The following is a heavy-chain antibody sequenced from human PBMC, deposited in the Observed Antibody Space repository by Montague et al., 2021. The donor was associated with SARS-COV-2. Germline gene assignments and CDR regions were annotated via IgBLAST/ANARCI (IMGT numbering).Heavy chain of an antibody. V-gene: IGHV4-59*08. CDR3: ARGTEVGAFDY. Sequence: SETLSLTCTVSGGSINGYYWDWVRQPPGKGLQWIAHIYYNGRTSYIPSLKSRLSVSLDKAKYQFSLDLASVTAADTARYFCARGTEVGAFDYWGQGALVSVSS. D-gene: IGHD1-26*01. J-gene: IGHJ4*02. CDR2: IYYNGRT. CDR1: GGSINGYY.